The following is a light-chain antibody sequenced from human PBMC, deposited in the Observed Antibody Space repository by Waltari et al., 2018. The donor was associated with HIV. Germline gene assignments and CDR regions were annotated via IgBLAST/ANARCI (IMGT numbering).Light chain of an antibody. Sequence: QLVLTQSPSASASLGASVKLTCTLSSGHNSYAIAWHQQQPEKGPRYLMKLKSDASHKKGDGIPGRFSGSGSGAERYLTISSLQSEDEADYYCQTWATGIRVFGGGTKLTVL. CDR1: SGHNSYA. V-gene: IGLV4-69*01. CDR2: LKSDASH. CDR3: QTWATGIRV. J-gene: IGLJ3*02.